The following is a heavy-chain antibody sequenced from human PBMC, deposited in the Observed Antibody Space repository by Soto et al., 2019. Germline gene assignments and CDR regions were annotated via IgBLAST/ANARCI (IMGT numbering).Heavy chain of an antibody. CDR2: INPSGDST. V-gene: IGHV1-46*01. CDR1: GYTFSTYY. CDR3: ARAGSSIVVAATDYFDY. J-gene: IGHJ4*02. D-gene: IGHD6-19*01. Sequence: ASVKVSCKASGYTFSTYYMHWVRQAPGQGLEWMGVINPSGDSTSYAQKFQGRVTMTRDTSTSTVYMELRSLTSEDTDVYYCARAGSSIVVAATDYFDYWGQGTLVTVSS.